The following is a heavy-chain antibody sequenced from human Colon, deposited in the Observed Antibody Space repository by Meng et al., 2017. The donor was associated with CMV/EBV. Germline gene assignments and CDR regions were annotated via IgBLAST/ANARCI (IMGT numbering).Heavy chain of an antibody. CDR1: GFNFRSSA. CDR3: ASFDRNYYDSSGYPVGLGY. D-gene: IGHD3-22*01. J-gene: IGHJ4*02. V-gene: IGHV3-48*03. Sequence: GGSLRLSCVVSGFNFRSSAMSWVRQAPGKGLEWVSHISGSGNVIYYAESMKGRFTISRDNAKNSLYLQMSNLRAEDTAVYYCASFDRNYYDSSGYPVGLGYWGQGTLVTVSS. CDR2: ISGSGNVI.